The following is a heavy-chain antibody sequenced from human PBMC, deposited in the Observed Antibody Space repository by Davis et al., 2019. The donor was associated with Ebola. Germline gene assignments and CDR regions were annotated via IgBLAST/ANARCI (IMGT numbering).Heavy chain of an antibody. CDR1: GGSISSGDYY. J-gene: IGHJ4*02. V-gene: IGHV4-30-4*08. D-gene: IGHD2-21*01. CDR3: ARRRIRNGGDCFDY. CDR2: IYYSGST. Sequence: PSETLSLTCTVSGGSISSGDYYWSWIRQPPGKGLEWIGYIYYSGSTYYNPSLKSRVTISVDTSKNQFSLKLSSVTAADTAVYYCARRRIRNGGDCFDYWGQGTLVTVSS.